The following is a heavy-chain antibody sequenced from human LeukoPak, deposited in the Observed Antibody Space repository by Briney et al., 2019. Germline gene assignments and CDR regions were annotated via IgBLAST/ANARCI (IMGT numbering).Heavy chain of an antibody. D-gene: IGHD6-19*01. CDR3: ASFGAVAGTQRRQPSYAFDI. Sequence: VASVKVSYKPSGYTFTSYGISWARQAPGQGLEWMGWISAYNGNTNYAQKLQGRVTMTTDTSTSTAYMELRSLRSDDTAVYYCASFGAVAGTQRRQPSYAFDIWGQGTMVTVSS. CDR1: GYTFTSYG. CDR2: ISAYNGNT. J-gene: IGHJ3*02. V-gene: IGHV1-18*01.